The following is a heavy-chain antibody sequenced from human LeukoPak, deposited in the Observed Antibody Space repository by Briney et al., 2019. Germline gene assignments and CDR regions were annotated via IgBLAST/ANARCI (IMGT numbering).Heavy chain of an antibody. Sequence: ASVTVSCKASGYIFTSYAMHWVRQAPGQRLEWMGWINTGNGNTKYSQKFQGRVTIIRDTSASTAYMELSSLRPEDTAVYYCAREWNSNLGMDVWGQGTTVTVSS. V-gene: IGHV1-3*04. CDR2: INTGNGNT. J-gene: IGHJ6*02. D-gene: IGHD1/OR15-1a*01. CDR1: GYIFTSYA. CDR3: AREWNSNLGMDV.